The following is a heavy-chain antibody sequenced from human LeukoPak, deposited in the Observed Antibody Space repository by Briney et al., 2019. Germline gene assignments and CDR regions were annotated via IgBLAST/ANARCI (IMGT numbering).Heavy chain of an antibody. V-gene: IGHV3-30-3*01. J-gene: IGHJ4*02. CDR2: ISYDGSNK. Sequence: GGSLRLSCAASGSTFSSYAMHWVRQAPGKGLEWVAVISYDGSNKYYADSVKGRFTISRDNSKNTLYLQMNSLRAEDTAVYYCAGGSSGYGIFDYWGQGTLVTVSS. CDR3: AGGSSGYGIFDY. D-gene: IGHD3-22*01. CDR1: GSTFSSYA.